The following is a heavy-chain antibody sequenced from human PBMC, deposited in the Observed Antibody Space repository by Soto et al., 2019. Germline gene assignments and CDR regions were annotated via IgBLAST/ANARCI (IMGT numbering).Heavy chain of an antibody. CDR2: VYWNDDK. Sequence: GSGPTLVNPTQTLTLTCTFSGFSFSTSKVGVGWIRQPPGKALEWLAVVYWNDDKRYSPSLKSRVTISKDSSKKEVVLTMTDVDPVDTGTYYCAHSQYSSGWYVGYWGQGALVTVSS. V-gene: IGHV2-5*01. CDR1: GFSFSTSKVG. CDR3: AHSQYSSGWYVGY. J-gene: IGHJ4*02. D-gene: IGHD6-19*01.